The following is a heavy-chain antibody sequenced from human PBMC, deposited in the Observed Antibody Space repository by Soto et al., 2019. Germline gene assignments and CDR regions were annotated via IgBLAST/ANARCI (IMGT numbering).Heavy chain of an antibody. CDR1: GFSLSTSGVG. V-gene: IGHV2-5*02. CDR3: AHSEVATTPTLNWFDP. Sequence: SGPTLVNPTQTLTLTCTFSGFSLSTSGVGVGWIRQPPGKALEWLALIYWDDDKRYSPSLKSRLTITKDTSKNQVVLTMTNVDPVDTATYYCAHSEVATTPTLNWFDPWGQEPRVTVSS. CDR2: IYWDDDK. J-gene: IGHJ5*02. D-gene: IGHD5-12*01.